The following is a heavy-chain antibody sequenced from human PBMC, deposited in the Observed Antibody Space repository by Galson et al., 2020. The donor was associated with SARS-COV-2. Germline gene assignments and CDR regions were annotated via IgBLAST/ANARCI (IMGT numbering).Heavy chain of an antibody. D-gene: IGHD2-15*01. J-gene: IGHJ4*02. V-gene: IGHV3-48*02. CDR1: GFTFSSYS. CDR3: ASQYGVVTANFDS. Sequence: GESLKISCAASGFTFSSYSMNWVRQAPGKGLEWVSYISSSSSTIYYADSVKGRFTISRDNAKNSLYLQMNSLRDEDTAVYYCASQYGVVTANFDSWGPGTLVAVSS. CDR2: ISSSSSTI.